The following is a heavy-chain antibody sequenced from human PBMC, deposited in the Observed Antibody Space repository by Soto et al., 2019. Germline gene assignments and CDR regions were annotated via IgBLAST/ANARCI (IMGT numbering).Heavy chain of an antibody. Sequence: QLQLQESGPGLVKPSETLSLTCTVSGASISSSSYYWGWIRQPPGKGLEWIGTIYYSGSTYYNPSXKXXVTISVDTSKNPFSLKLRSVTAADTAVYYCARIYGGYYFDYWGQGTLVTVSS. CDR2: IYYSGST. CDR1: GASISSSSYY. CDR3: ARIYGGYYFDY. V-gene: IGHV4-39*01. J-gene: IGHJ4*02. D-gene: IGHD4-17*01.